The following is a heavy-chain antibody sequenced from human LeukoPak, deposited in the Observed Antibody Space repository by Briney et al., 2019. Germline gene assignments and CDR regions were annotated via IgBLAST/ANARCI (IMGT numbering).Heavy chain of an antibody. Sequence: GGSLRLSCPTSGFTFSDYFLSWIRQAAGKGLEWISYTTSDGNTQYYGDSVMGRFTISRDNAKKSLYLQMHSLRVEDTAVYYCAREGVIFGDVITASLDFWSEGSLVTVSS. CDR3: AREGVIFGDVITASLDF. J-gene: IGHJ4*02. V-gene: IGHV3-11*01. CDR1: GFTFSDYF. CDR2: TTSDGNTQ. D-gene: IGHD3-3*01.